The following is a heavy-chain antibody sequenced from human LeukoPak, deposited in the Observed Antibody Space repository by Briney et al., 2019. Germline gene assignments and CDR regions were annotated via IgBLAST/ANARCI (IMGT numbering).Heavy chain of an antibody. CDR2: IYTSGST. D-gene: IGHD1-26*01. V-gene: IGHV4-4*07. CDR1: GGSFSGYY. Sequence: SETLSLTCAVYGGSFSGYYWSWIRQPAGKGLEWIGRIYTSGSTNYNPSLKSRVTMSVDTSKNQFSLKLSSVTAADTAVYYCARENSGSYYRQPQKNAFDIWGQGTMVTVSS. J-gene: IGHJ3*02. CDR3: ARENSGSYYRQPQKNAFDI.